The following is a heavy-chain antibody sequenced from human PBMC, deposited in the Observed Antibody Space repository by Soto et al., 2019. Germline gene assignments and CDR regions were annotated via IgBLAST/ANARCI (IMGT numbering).Heavy chain of an antibody. CDR1: GYTFTSYC. CDR3: AFGAAIYYYYGMDV. Sequence: ASVKVSCKASGYTFTSYCISWVRQAPGQGLEWMGWISAYNGNTNYAQKLQGRVTMTTDTSTSTAYMELRSLRSDDTAVYYCAFGAAIYYYYGMDVWGQGTTVTVSS. D-gene: IGHD2-2*01. V-gene: IGHV1-18*01. J-gene: IGHJ6*02. CDR2: ISAYNGNT.